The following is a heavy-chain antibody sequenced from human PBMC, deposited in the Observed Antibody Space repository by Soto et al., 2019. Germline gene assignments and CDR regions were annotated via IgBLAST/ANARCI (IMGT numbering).Heavy chain of an antibody. CDR2: ISSSSSYI. D-gene: IGHD3-22*01. CDR3: ARTQYYYDSSGYFHY. Sequence: LRLSCAASGFTFSSYSMNWVRQAPGKGLEWVSSISSSSSYIYYADSVKGRFTISRDNAKNSLYLQMNSLRAEDTAVYYCARTQYYYDSSGYFHYWGQGTLVTVSS. V-gene: IGHV3-21*01. J-gene: IGHJ4*02. CDR1: GFTFSSYS.